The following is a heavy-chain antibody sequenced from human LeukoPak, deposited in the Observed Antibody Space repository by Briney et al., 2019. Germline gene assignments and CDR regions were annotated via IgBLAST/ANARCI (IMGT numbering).Heavy chain of an antibody. Sequence: SETLSLTCAVHGGSLSGNYWNWIRQTPGKGPEWLGDINYDGHTNYNPSLESRLTISVDSSKYQFALTLRSVTAADAAVYYCAVLMRHYGIDVWGQGTTVTVSS. CDR1: GGSLSGNY. D-gene: IGHD3-9*01. V-gene: IGHV4-34*01. CDR2: INYDGHT. CDR3: AVLMRHYGIDV. J-gene: IGHJ6*02.